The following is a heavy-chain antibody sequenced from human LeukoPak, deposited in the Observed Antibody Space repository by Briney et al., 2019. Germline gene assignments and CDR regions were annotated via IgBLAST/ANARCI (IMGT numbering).Heavy chain of an antibody. V-gene: IGHV3-23*01. CDR2: ITASGDST. Sequence: GESLRLSCAASGFTFSNHVMIWVRQAPGKGLEWVSGITASGDSTYYADSVEGRFTMSGDSSKNTLYLQMNSLRAEDTAVYYCAKEFTIAAAGTIPDYWGQGTLVTVSS. CDR3: AKEFTIAAAGTIPDY. CDR1: GFTFSNHV. J-gene: IGHJ4*02. D-gene: IGHD6-13*01.